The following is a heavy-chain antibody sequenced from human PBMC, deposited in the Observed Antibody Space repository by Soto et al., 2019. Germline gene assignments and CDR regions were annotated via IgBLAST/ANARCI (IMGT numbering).Heavy chain of an antibody. CDR3: ASYLVPAAMQVHYYYYGMDV. Sequence: QVQLQESGPGLVKPSQTLSLTCTVSGGSISSGGYYWSWIRQHPGKGLEWIGYIYYSGSTYYNPSLTRRVTISVDTSKNQFSLKLSSVTAADTAVYYCASYLVPAAMQVHYYYYGMDVWGQGTTVTVSS. CDR2: IYYSGST. D-gene: IGHD2-2*01. J-gene: IGHJ6*02. V-gene: IGHV4-31*03. CDR1: GGSISSGGYY.